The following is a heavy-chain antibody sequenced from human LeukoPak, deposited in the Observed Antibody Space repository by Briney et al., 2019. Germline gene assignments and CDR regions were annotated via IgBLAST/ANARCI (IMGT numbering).Heavy chain of an antibody. V-gene: IGHV3-33*08. CDR3: ARDLGAVAGNFDY. D-gene: IGHD6-19*01. Sequence: GGSLRLSCAASGFTFSSYSMNWVRQAPGKGLEWVAVIWFDGSNKYYTDSVKGRFTISRDNSKNTLYLQMNSLRAEDTAVYYCARDLGAVAGNFDYWAREPWSPSPQ. CDR2: IWFDGSNK. CDR1: GFTFSSYS. J-gene: IGHJ4*02.